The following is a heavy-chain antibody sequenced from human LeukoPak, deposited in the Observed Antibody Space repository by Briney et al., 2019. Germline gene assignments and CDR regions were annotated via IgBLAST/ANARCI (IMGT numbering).Heavy chain of an antibody. J-gene: IGHJ4*02. Sequence: GGSLRLSCAASGFTVSSNYMSWVRQARGKGLEWVSIIYSGGSTYYADSVKGRFTISRDNSKNTLYLQMNSLRAEDTAVYYCARHRGYCSSTSCYPYYFDYWGQGTLVTVSS. CDR2: IYSGGST. CDR1: GFTVSSNY. D-gene: IGHD2-2*01. V-gene: IGHV3-66*04. CDR3: ARHRGYCSSTSCYPYYFDY.